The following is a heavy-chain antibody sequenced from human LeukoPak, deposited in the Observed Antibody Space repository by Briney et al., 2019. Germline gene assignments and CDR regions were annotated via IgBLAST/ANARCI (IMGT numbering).Heavy chain of an antibody. Sequence: PGGSLRLSCAASGFTFSSYGMQWVRQAPGKGLEWVAFIRYDATDKHYADSVKGRFAISRDNSKNTLYLQMNSLRAEDTAVYYCANSGNDSSGYYYKWGQGTLVTVSS. CDR3: ANSGNDSSGYYYK. CDR1: GFTFSSYG. J-gene: IGHJ4*02. V-gene: IGHV3-30*02. D-gene: IGHD3-22*01. CDR2: IRYDATDK.